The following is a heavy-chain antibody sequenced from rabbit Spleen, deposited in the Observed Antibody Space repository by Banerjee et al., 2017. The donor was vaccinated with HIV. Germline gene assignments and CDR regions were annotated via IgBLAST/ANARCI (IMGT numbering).Heavy chain of an antibody. Sequence: QLRETGGGLVQPGGSLTLSCKASGFDFSSYYMSWVRQAPGKGLEWIGYIEPIFGNTYYANWVNGRFTISSHNAQNTLYLQLSGLTAADTATYFCARDGAGSSYFNLWGPGTLVTVS. CDR2: IEPIFGNT. CDR3: ARDGAGSSYFNL. V-gene: IGHV1S7*01. CDR1: GFDFSSYY. D-gene: IGHD8-1*01. J-gene: IGHJ4*01.